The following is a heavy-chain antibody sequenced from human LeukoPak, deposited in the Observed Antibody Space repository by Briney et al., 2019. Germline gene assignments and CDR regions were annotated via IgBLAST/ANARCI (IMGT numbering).Heavy chain of an antibody. CDR3: AGVDAAMPDAFDI. CDR2: INPNSGST. V-gene: IGHV1-2*02. CDR1: GFTFTAYY. D-gene: IGHD5-18*01. J-gene: IGHJ3*02. Sequence: ASVKVSCKASGFTFTAYYMHWVRQAPGQGLEWMGWINPNSGSTNYAQKFQGRVTMTRDTSISTAYMELSRLRSDDTAVYYCAGVDAAMPDAFDIWGQGTTVTVSS.